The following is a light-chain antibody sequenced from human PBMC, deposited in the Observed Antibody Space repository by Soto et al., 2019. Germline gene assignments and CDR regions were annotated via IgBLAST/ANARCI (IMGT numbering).Light chain of an antibody. CDR1: QSVSGN. V-gene: IGKV3-15*01. CDR2: GAS. CDR3: QQYNDWPRT. J-gene: IGKJ1*01. Sequence: EIGMTQFPATLSVSPGERATLSCRASQSVSGNLAGYQQKPGPAPRLLIYGASTRATGFPARFSGSGSGTAFTLTICSLQSEEFAVYYFQQYNDWPRTFGQGTKVEIQ.